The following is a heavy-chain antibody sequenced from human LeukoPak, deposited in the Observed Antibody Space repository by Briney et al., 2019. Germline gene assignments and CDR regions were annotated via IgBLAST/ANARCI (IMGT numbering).Heavy chain of an antibody. CDR3: ARVPPLSRPYTGNNYYFDY. CDR1: SGSISSYY. V-gene: IGHV4-59*01. D-gene: IGHD5-24*01. J-gene: IGHJ4*02. CDR2: ISYTGGT. Sequence: PSETLSLTCTVSSGSISSYYWSWIRQPPGKGLEWIGYISYTGGTNYNPSLKSRVTISVDTSKNQFSLKLSSVTAADTAVYYCARVPPLSRPYTGNNYYFDYWGQGTLVTVSS.